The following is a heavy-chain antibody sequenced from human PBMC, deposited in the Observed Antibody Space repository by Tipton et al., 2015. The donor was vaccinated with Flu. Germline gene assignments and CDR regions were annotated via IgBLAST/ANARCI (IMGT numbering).Heavy chain of an antibody. CDR2: IYYSGST. CDR1: GGSISSYY. V-gene: IGHV4-59*01. Sequence: TLSLTCTVSGGSISSYYWSWIRQPPGKGLEWIGYIYYSGSTNYNPSLKSRVTISVDTSKNQFSLKLSSVTAADTAVYYCARVVAAADAFDIWGQGTMATVSS. J-gene: IGHJ3*02. CDR3: ARVVAAADAFDI. D-gene: IGHD6-13*01.